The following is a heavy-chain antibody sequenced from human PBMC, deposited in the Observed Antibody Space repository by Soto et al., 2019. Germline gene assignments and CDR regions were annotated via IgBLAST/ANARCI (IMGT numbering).Heavy chain of an antibody. Sequence: QVPLVQSGAEVKKPGASVKVSCKASGYTFTSYGISWVRQAPGQGLEWMGWISAYNGNTNYAQKLQGRVTMTTDTSTSTAYMELRSLRSDDTAVYYCARDSGSDFWSGYYTQVDYWGQGTLVTVSS. CDR2: ISAYNGNT. CDR1: GYTFTSYG. D-gene: IGHD3-3*01. J-gene: IGHJ4*02. V-gene: IGHV1-18*01. CDR3: ARDSGSDFWSGYYTQVDY.